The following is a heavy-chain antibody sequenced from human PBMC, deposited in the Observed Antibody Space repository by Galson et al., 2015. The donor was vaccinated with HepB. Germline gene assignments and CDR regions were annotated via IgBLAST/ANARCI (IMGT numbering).Heavy chain of an antibody. J-gene: IGHJ6*02. CDR2: INPNSGGT. Sequence: SVKVSCKASGYTFTGYYMHWVRQAPGQGLEWMGWINPNSGGTNYAQKFQGRVTITADESTSTAYMELSSLRSEDTAVYYCARGGYDSFYYYGMDVWGQGTTVTVSS. CDR1: GYTFTGYY. CDR3: ARGGYDSFYYYGMDV. D-gene: IGHD5-12*01. V-gene: IGHV1-2*02.